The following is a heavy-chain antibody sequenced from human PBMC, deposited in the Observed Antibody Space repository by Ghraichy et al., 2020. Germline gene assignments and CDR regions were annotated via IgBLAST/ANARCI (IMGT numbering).Heavy chain of an antibody. CDR3: ARDYYSMDV. CDR1: GFTFSIYS. V-gene: IGHV3-48*02. CDR2: ISDGSSTL. J-gene: IGHJ6*02. Sequence: GGSLRLSCAASGFTFSIYSMNWVRQAPGKGLEWVSYISDGSSTLHYADSVKGRFTVSRDNAKNSLYLQMISLRDDDTAVYFCARDYYSMDVWGQGTTVTVSS.